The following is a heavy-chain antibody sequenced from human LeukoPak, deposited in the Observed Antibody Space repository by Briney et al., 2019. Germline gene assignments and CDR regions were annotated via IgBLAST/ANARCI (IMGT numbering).Heavy chain of an antibody. J-gene: IGHJ3*02. CDR3: TTGLPRSRSGSYSDAFDI. CDR2: IKSKTDGGTT. CDR1: GFTFSNAW. V-gene: IGHV3-15*01. Sequence: PGGSLRLSCAASGFTFSNAWMSWVRQAPGKGLEWVGRIKSKTDGGTTDYAAPVKGRFTISRDDSKNTLYLQMNSLKTEDTAVYYCTTGLPRSRSGSYSDAFDIWGQGTMVTVSS. D-gene: IGHD1-26*01.